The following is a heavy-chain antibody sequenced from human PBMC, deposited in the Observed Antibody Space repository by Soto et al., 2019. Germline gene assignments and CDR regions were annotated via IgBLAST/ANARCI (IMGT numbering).Heavy chain of an antibody. CDR2: ISFSSQTI. D-gene: IGHD5-12*01. CDR1: GFDFGDYS. Sequence: GGSLRLSCAASGFDFGDYSFHWVRQAPGKGLAWISYISFSSQTIYYADSVKGRFTVSRDNAKKSLYLQMNTLRVEDTAVYYCARASSGYDLGHDVWGEGXVVT. CDR3: ARASSGYDLGHDV. V-gene: IGHV3-48*01. J-gene: IGHJ4*02.